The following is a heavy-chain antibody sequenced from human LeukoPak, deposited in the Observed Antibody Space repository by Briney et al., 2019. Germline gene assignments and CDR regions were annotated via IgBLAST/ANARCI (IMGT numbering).Heavy chain of an antibody. Sequence: ASVKVSCKASGYTFTSNYIHWVRQAPGQGLEWMGRINPNSGGTYYAQKFQGRVTMTRDMSISTAYMELSSLKSDDTAVYYCARYGEVGATVDYWGQGTLVTVSS. CDR3: ARYGEVGATVDY. J-gene: IGHJ4*02. CDR2: INPNSGGT. V-gene: IGHV1-2*06. D-gene: IGHD1-26*01. CDR1: GYTFTSNY.